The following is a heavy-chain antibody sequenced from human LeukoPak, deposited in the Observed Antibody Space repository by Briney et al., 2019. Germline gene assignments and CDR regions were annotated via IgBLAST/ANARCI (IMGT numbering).Heavy chain of an antibody. D-gene: IGHD4-17*01. Sequence: SETLSLTCTVSGDSVSAGVYWAWIRQPPGKGLEWIGSIYHSGSTYHNPSLQSRVNISVDKSKNQFSLNLSSVTAADSAIYFCARHPPYGDNGLDWLDPWGQGAPVTVSS. CDR2: IYHSGST. CDR1: GDSVSAGVY. J-gene: IGHJ5*02. CDR3: ARHPPYGDNGLDWLDP. V-gene: IGHV4-38-2*02.